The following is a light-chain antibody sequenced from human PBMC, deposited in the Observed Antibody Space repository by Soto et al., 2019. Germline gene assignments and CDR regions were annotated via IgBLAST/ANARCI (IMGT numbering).Light chain of an antibody. J-gene: IGLJ1*01. V-gene: IGLV2-14*01. CDR3: SSYGSTSTRYV. Sequence: QSVLTQPASVSGSPGQSITISCTGTSSDVGGYHYVSWYQQHPGKAPKLMIYEVSNRPSGVSNRFSGSKSGNTASLTISGLQDEDEADYCCSSYGSTSTRYVFGSGTKLTVL. CDR1: SSDVGGYHY. CDR2: EVS.